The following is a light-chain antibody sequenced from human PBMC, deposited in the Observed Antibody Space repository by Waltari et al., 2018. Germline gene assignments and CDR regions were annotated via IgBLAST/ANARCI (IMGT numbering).Light chain of an antibody. J-gene: IGKJ4*01. CDR3: QQYYSTPLT. V-gene: IGKV4-1*01. Sequence: DIVMTQSPDSLAVSLGARATINCTSIQSLLYSSNNKNSLAWYQQKPGQPPKLLIYWASSRESGVPDRFSASGSGTDFTLTISSLQAEDVAVYYCQQYYSTPLTFGGGTKVEIK. CDR2: WAS. CDR1: QSLLYSSNNKNS.